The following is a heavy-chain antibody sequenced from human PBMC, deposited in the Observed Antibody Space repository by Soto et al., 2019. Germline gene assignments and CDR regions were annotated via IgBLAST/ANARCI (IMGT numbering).Heavy chain of an antibody. Sequence: PSETLSLTCTVSGGSISSYYWSWIRQPPGKGLEWIGYIYYSGSTNYNPSLKSRVTISVDTSKNQFSLKLSSVTAADTAVYYCARGQQWQNSLEDWGQGTRVTVSS. CDR3: ARGQQWQNSLED. V-gene: IGHV4-59*01. CDR1: GGSISSYY. J-gene: IGHJ4*02. D-gene: IGHD6-19*01. CDR2: IYYSGST.